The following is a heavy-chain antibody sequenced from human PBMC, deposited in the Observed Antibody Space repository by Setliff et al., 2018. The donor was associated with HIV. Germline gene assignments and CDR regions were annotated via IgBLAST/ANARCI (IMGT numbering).Heavy chain of an antibody. D-gene: IGHD6-25*01. Sequence: GGSLRLSCAASGFTVSSTYMSWVRQSPVRGLEWVSVVYSAGNTYYADSVKGRFTVSRDESKNTMYLQMNSLRREDTAVYYCARVLPYNSALDNWGQGTLVTVSS. CDR1: GFTVSSTY. V-gene: IGHV3-53*05. CDR3: ARVLPYNSALDN. CDR2: VYSAGNT. J-gene: IGHJ4*02.